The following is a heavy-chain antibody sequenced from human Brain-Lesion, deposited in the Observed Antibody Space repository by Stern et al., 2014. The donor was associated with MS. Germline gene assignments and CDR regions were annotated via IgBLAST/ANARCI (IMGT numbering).Heavy chain of an antibody. J-gene: IGHJ4*02. CDR2: IYYRGST. V-gene: IGHV4-39*01. D-gene: IGHD3-10*01. CDR3: AKLWLGELPESPFDY. Sequence: MQLVESGPGLVKPSETLSLTCTVSGGSISSSSYYWGWIRQPPGKGLEWIGSIYYRGSTYYNPSLKSRVPISMDPSKNQFPRRLSSVTAADTAVYFCAKLWLGELPESPFDYWGQGTLVTVSS. CDR1: GGSISSSSYY.